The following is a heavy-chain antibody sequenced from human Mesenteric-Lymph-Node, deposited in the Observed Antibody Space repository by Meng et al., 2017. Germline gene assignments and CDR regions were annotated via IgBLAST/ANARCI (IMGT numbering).Heavy chain of an antibody. CDR2: IGGGGVDT. CDR3: AKDRESYNSVWDAFEI. J-gene: IGHJ3*02. D-gene: IGHD1-20*01. CDR1: GFPFSTYA. V-gene: IGHV3-23*01. Sequence: GESLKISCAASGFPFSTYAMSWVRQAPGKGLEWVSAIGGGGVDTFYADAVKGQFTISRDDSKNTLYLQMNSLRAEDTAVYYCAKDRESYNSVWDAFEIWGQGTMVTVSS.